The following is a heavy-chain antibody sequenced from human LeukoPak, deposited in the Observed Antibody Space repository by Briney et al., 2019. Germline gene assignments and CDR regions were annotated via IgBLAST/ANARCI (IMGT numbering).Heavy chain of an antibody. Sequence: PGGSLRLSCAASGFTFSSYSMNWVRQAPGKGLEWVSSISSSSSSIYYADSVKGRFTISRDNAKNSLYLQMNSLRAGDTAVYYCARDAYYSDTVFDYWGQGTLVTVSS. J-gene: IGHJ4*02. V-gene: IGHV3-21*01. D-gene: IGHD3-22*01. CDR3: ARDAYYSDTVFDY. CDR1: GFTFSSYS. CDR2: ISSSSSSI.